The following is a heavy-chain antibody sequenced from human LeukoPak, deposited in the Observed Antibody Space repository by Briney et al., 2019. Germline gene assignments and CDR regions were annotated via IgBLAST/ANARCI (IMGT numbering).Heavy chain of an antibody. CDR1: GYTFTGYY. Sequence: GASVKVSCKASGYTFTGYYMHWVRQAPGQGLEWMGWINPNSGGTNYAQKFQGRVTMTRDTSISTAYMELSRLRSDDTAVYYCARVHDILTGYSAAFDYWGQGTLVTVSS. V-gene: IGHV1-2*02. D-gene: IGHD3-9*01. CDR3: ARVHDILTGYSAAFDY. J-gene: IGHJ4*02. CDR2: INPNSGGT.